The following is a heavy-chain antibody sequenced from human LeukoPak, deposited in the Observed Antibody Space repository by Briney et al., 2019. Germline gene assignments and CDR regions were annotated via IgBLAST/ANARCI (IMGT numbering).Heavy chain of an antibody. D-gene: IGHD3-22*01. CDR3: ARPHYYDSSGYYPYYYYYGMDV. J-gene: IGHJ6*02. V-gene: IGHV3-74*01. CDR2: INSDGSST. CDR1: GFTLSSKW. Sequence: GGSLTLSCAASGFTLSSKWMHWDRRPPGKGLVWVSRINSDGSSTTYADSVKGRFTISRDNAKNTLYLQMNSLRAEDTAVYYCARPHYYDSSGYYPYYYYYGMDVWGQGTTVTVSS.